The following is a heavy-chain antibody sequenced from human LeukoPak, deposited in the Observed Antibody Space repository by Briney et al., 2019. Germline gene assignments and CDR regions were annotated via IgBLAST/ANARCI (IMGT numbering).Heavy chain of an antibody. CDR1: GFTFSSYA. D-gene: IGHD3-22*01. CDR2: ICGSGGST. CDR3: AKAHLTYYYDSSGYYYADY. Sequence: PGGSLRLSCAASGFTFSSYAMSWVRQAPGKGLEWVSAICGSGGSTYYADSVKGRFTISRDNSKNTLYLQMNSLRAEDTAVYYCAKAHLTYYYDSSGYYYADYWGQGTLVTVSS. J-gene: IGHJ4*02. V-gene: IGHV3-23*01.